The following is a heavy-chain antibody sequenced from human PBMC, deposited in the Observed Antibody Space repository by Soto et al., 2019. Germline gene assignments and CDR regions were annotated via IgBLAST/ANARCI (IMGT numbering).Heavy chain of an antibody. CDR1: GFTFSSYA. V-gene: IGHV3-23*01. CDR2: MSGSDGRT. CDR3: TKHLRDGYGGGAFDL. J-gene: IGHJ2*01. D-gene: IGHD5-12*01. Sequence: EVQLLESGGGLVQPGGSLRLSCAASGFTFSSYAMTWVRQAPGKGLEWVSAMSGSDGRTYYADSVKGRFIISRDKSKNMVYLQMSSLRAEDTAVYYCTKHLRDGYGGGAFDLWGRGTLVTVSS.